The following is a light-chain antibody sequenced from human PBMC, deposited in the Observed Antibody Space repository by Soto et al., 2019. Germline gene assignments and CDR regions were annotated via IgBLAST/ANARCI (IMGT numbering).Light chain of an antibody. J-gene: IGLJ1*01. CDR3: QSYDISLNGFYV. Sequence: QSVLTQPPSVSGATGQRVTISCTGSNSNIGTGYDVHWYQQVPGTAPKLLIYGNNKRASGVPDRFSGFKSGTSASLAITGLQAEDEADYYCQSYDISLNGFYVFGTGTKVTVL. CDR2: GNN. V-gene: IGLV1-40*01. CDR1: NSNIGTGYD.